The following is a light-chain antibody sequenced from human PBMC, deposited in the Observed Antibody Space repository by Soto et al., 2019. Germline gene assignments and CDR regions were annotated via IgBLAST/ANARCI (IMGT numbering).Light chain of an antibody. CDR1: SNDVGGYNF. J-gene: IGLJ2*01. Sequence: QSALTQPASVSGSPGQSITISCTGTSNDVGGYNFVSWYQQHPGKAPKLMIYDVTNRPSGVSNRFSGSKSGNTASLTISGLQAEDEADSYCSSYARSSTVDVVFGGGTKLTVL. V-gene: IGLV2-14*03. CDR3: SSYARSSTVDVV. CDR2: DVT.